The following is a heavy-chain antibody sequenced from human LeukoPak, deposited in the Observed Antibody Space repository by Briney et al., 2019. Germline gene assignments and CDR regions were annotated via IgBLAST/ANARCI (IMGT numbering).Heavy chain of an antibody. J-gene: IGHJ3*02. CDR3: ARGSGSGQLDAFDI. CDR2: INPNSGGT. D-gene: IGHD1-26*01. V-gene: IGHV1-2*02. CDR1: GYTFTGYY. Sequence: ASVKVSCKASGYTFTGYYMHWVRQAPGQGLERMGWINPNSGGTNYAQKFQSRVTMTRDTSISTAYMELSRLRSDDTAVYYRARGSGSGQLDAFDIWGQGTMVTVSS.